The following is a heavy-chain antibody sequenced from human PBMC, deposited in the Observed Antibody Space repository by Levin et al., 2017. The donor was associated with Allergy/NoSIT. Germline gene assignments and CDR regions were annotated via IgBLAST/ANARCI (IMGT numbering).Heavy chain of an antibody. D-gene: IGHD6-13*01. J-gene: IGHJ5*02. CDR3: ARGNSGYSSSWCPFDP. CDR1: GFTFSKYD. Sequence: GGSLRLSCAASGFTFSKYDMHWVRQATGKGLEWVSAIGSAGDTYYRDSVKGRFTISRENAKNSLYLQMSSMRAGDTAVYYCARGNSGYSSSWCPFDPWGQGTLVTVSS. CDR2: IGSAGDT. V-gene: IGHV3-13*04.